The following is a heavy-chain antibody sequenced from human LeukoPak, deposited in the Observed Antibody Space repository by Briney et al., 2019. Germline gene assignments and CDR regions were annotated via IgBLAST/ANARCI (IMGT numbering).Heavy chain of an antibody. D-gene: IGHD3-10*01. V-gene: IGHV3-30*03. CDR3: GRDISPSYFGGFDY. CDR2: ISYEGSKK. Sequence: GGSLRLSCAASGFTFSNCGMHWVRQAPGKGLEWVALISYEGSKKYYADFVKGRFTISRDNSKNTLYLQMNSLRAEDTAVYYCGRDISPSYFGGFDYWGQGTLVTVSS. CDR1: GFTFSNCG. J-gene: IGHJ4*02.